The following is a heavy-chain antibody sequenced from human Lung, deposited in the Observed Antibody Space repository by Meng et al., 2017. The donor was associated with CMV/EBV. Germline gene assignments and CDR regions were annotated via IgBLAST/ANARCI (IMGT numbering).Heavy chain of an antibody. J-gene: IGHJ3*01. D-gene: IGHD2-15*01. CDR3: ARVVGFCSGASCILDAYDV. CDR2: INPGTKNR. V-gene: IGHV1-2*02. CDR1: GFSFSDSF. Sequence: ASVKVSCKASGFSFSDSFVHWMRQAPGQGLEWMGWINPGTKNRDTAEKFHDRVTLTGDTTTGTAHMELRSLTSDDTAVYYCARVVGFCSGASCILDAYDVWGQGXMVTVSS.